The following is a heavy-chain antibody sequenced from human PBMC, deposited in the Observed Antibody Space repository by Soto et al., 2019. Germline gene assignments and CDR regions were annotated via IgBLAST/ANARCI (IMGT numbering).Heavy chain of an antibody. D-gene: IGHD3-10*01. Sequence: ASVKVSCKASGDTFASLGFSWLRQAPGQGLEWLGWISAYNGNTHYAQKVRDRVTLTTDTSTNTAYMELRSLISDDTAVYYCARDQESITDRILQYWGQGTRVTVSS. V-gene: IGHV1-18*01. J-gene: IGHJ4*02. CDR1: GDTFASLG. CDR2: ISAYNGNT. CDR3: ARDQESITDRILQY.